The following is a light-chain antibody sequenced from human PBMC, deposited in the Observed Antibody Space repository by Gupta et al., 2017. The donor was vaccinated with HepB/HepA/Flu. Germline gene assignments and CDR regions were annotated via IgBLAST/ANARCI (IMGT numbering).Light chain of an antibody. CDR3: QAWDSNTLV. Sequence: SYELTQPPSVSVSPGQTASISCSGDNLGNKYVCWYQQRAGQSPVVVIHEDTKRPSGIPARFSGSNSGNKATLTISGTQAIDEYYYYCQAWDSNTLVFGGGTKLTVL. CDR1: NLGNKY. CDR2: EDT. V-gene: IGLV3-1*01. J-gene: IGLJ2*01.